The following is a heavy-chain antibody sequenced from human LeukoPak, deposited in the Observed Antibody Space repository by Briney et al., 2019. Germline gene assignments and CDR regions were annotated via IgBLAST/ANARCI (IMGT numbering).Heavy chain of an antibody. CDR2: ISWNGARI. V-gene: IGHV3-43*01. CDR3: VKDLVAASENVRGWYPMDY. J-gene: IGHJ4*02. Sequence: SGGSLRLSCAASGFTFAEYTMHWVRQAPGKGLEWVSLISWNGARIQYGESVKGRFTISRDNSKNSLYLQMNSLRTEDTALYYCVKDLVAASENVRGWYPMDYWGQGTLVTVSS. CDR1: GFTFAEYT. D-gene: IGHD6-19*01.